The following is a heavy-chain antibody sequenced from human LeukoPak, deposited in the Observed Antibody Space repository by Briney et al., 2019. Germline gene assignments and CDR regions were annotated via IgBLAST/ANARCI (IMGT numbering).Heavy chain of an antibody. V-gene: IGHV3-23*01. D-gene: IGHD2-2*02. Sequence: GGSLRLSCAASGFTFSSYAMSWVRQAPGKGLEWVSAISGSGGSTYYADSVKGRFTISRDNSKNTLHLQMNSLRAEDTAVYYCAKDISTSCYKGPLDYWGQGTLVTVSS. J-gene: IGHJ4*02. CDR1: GFTFSSYA. CDR2: ISGSGGST. CDR3: AKDISTSCYKGPLDY.